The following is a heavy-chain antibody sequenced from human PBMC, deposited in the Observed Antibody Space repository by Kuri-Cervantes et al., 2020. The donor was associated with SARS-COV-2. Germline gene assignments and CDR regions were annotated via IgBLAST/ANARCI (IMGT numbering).Heavy chain of an antibody. CDR3: ARHIHVLSWFDP. D-gene: IGHD3-16*01. J-gene: IGHJ5*02. Sequence: GSLRLSCTVSGGSISSYYWSWIRQPPGKGLEWIGYIYYSGSTNYNPSLKSRVTISVDTSKNQFSLKLSSVTAADTAVYYCARHIHVLSWFDPWGQGTLVTVSS. CDR1: GGSISSYY. CDR2: IYYSGST. V-gene: IGHV4-59*08.